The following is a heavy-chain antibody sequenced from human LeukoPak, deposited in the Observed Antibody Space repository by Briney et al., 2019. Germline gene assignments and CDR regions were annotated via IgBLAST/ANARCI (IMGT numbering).Heavy chain of an antibody. CDR3: ARDSRTYGDYYFDY. V-gene: IGHV3-21*01. Sequence: PGGSLRLSCATSGFDFDDYAMHWVRQVPGKGLEWVSSISSSSSYIYYADSVKGRFTVSRDNAKNSLYLQMNRLRAEDTAVYYCARDSRTYGDYYFDYWGQGTLVTVSS. J-gene: IGHJ4*02. D-gene: IGHD4-17*01. CDR1: GFDFDDYA. CDR2: ISSSSSYI.